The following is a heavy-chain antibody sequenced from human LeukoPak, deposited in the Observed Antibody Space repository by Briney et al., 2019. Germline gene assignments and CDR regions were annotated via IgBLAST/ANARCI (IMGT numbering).Heavy chain of an antibody. CDR2: INPNSGGT. J-gene: IGHJ4*02. CDR1: GYTYTDYY. D-gene: IGHD3-10*01. Sequence: ASVTVSCKASGYTYTDYYIHWVRQAPGQGLEWMGWINPNSGGTNYAQKFQGRVTMTRDTSVSTAYMELSGLRSDDTAMYYCSILWFTCISMVREEVDHWGQGTLVTVSS. CDR3: SILWFTCISMVREEVDH. V-gene: IGHV1-2*02.